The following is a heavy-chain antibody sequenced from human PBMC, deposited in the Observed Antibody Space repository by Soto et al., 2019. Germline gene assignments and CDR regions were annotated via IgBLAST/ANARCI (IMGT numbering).Heavy chain of an antibody. CDR1: GSTLSDHY. D-gene: IGHD1-26*01. CDR2: SGNKANSDTT. CDR3: TRGDSGIDIYAFDI. J-gene: IGHJ3*02. Sequence: GGSLRLSCAASGSTLSDHYVDWVRQAPGKRLEWVSRSGNKANSDTTEYGSSVKGRFTISRDDSKNSMYLQMNSLKTEDTAVYYCTRGDSGIDIYAFDIWGQGTLVTVSS. V-gene: IGHV3-72*01.